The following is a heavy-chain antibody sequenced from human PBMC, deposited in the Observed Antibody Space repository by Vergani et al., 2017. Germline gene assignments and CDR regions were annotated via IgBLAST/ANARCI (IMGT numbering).Heavy chain of an antibody. CDR1: GYSFTSYW. CDR2: IYPGDSDT. V-gene: IGHV5-51*01. Sequence: EVQLVQSGAEVKKPGESLKISCKGSGYSFTSYWIGWVRQMPGKGLEWMGIIYPGDSDTRYSPSFQGQVTISADKSISTAYLQWSSLKAADTAMYYCARQFGAAVAGVYYYYGMDVWGQGTTVTVSS. D-gene: IGHD6-19*01. J-gene: IGHJ6*02. CDR3: ARQFGAAVAGVYYYYGMDV.